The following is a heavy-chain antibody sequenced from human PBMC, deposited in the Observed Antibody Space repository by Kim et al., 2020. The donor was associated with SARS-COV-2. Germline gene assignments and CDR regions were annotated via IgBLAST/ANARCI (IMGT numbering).Heavy chain of an antibody. Sequence: GGSLRLSCAASGFTFSDYYMSWIRQAPGKGLEWVSYISSSGSTIYYADSVKGRFTISRDNAKNSLYLQMNSLRAEDTAVYYCATQPYYDFWSGPRIWGDYFDYWGQGTLVTVSS. V-gene: IGHV3-11*01. D-gene: IGHD3-3*01. CDR3: ATQPYYDFWSGPRIWGDYFDY. J-gene: IGHJ4*02. CDR2: ISSSGSTI. CDR1: GFTFSDYY.